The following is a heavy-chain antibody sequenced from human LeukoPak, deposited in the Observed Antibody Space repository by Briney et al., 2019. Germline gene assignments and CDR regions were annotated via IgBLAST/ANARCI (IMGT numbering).Heavy chain of an antibody. Sequence: PGGSLRLSCTASGFTFGDYAMSWVRQAPGKGLEWVGFIRSKAYGGTTEYAASVKGRFTISRDDSKSIAYLQMNSLKTEDTAVYYCTRGDGSGSFWGQGTLVTVSS. D-gene: IGHD3-10*01. J-gene: IGHJ4*02. V-gene: IGHV3-49*04. CDR1: GFTFGDYA. CDR3: TRGDGSGSF. CDR2: IRSKAYGGTT.